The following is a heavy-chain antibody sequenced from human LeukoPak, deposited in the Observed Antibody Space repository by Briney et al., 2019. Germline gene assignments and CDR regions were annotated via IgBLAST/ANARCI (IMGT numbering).Heavy chain of an antibody. D-gene: IGHD5-24*01. V-gene: IGHV3-15*01. CDR2: IKSKTDGGTT. J-gene: IGHJ4*02. CDR3: TRVWLQYFDY. Sequence: GGSLRLSCAASGFTFSNAWMSWVRQAPGKGLEWIGLIKSKTDGGTTEYAAPMNVRFTISRDDSKNMFYLQMNSLKTDDTAVYYCTRVWLQYFDYWGQGTLITVSS. CDR1: GFTFSNAW.